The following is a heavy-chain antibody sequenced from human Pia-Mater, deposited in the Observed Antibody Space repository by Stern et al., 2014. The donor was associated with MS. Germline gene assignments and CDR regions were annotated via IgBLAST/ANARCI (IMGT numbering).Heavy chain of an antibody. J-gene: IGHJ6*02. D-gene: IGHD2-2*01. V-gene: IGHV3-30*14. CDR1: GFTFSNYA. CDR2: ISSEGSNE. Sequence: VQLVESGGGVVQPGTSLRLSCVASGFTFSNYAVYWVRQAPGKGLEWVAFISSEGSNEYYAASVKGRFTISRDNSRDTLYLQMNILRAEDRALYSCGGGYCRSTSCYYGIDVWGQGTTVTVSS. CDR3: GGGYCRSTSCYYGIDV.